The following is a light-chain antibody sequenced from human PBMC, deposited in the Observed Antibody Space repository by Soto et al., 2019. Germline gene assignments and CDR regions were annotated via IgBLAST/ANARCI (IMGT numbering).Light chain of an antibody. CDR3: SSYAGSNNVV. Sequence: QSVLTQPPSASGSPGQSVTISCTGTSSDVGGYNYVSWYQQHPGKAPKLMIYEVSKRPSGVPDRFSGSKSGNTASLTVSGLQAEDEAYYYCSSYAGSNNVVFGGGTQLTVL. J-gene: IGLJ2*01. CDR2: EVS. CDR1: SSDVGGYNY. V-gene: IGLV2-8*01.